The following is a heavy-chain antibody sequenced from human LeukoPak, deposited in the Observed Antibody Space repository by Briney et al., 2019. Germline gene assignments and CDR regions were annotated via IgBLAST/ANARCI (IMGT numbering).Heavy chain of an antibody. V-gene: IGHV3-74*01. CDR3: ARLVSARDAFDI. Sequence: GGSLRLSCAASGFTFSSYWMHWVRQAPGKGLVWVSRISSDGSSTSYADSVKGRFTISRDNAKNTLYLQMNSLRAEDTAVYYCARLVSARDAFDIWGQGTMVTVSS. J-gene: IGHJ3*02. CDR1: GFTFSSYW. CDR2: ISSDGSST.